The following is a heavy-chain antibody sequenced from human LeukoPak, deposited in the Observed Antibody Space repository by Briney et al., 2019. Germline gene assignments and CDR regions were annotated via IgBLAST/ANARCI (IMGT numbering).Heavy chain of an antibody. CDR2: IHSNGNP. CDR3: ARQTTVITGPFDY. Sequence: SETLSLTCTVSGGSITSYHWSWIRQPAGKGLEWIGRIHSNGNPNYNPSLKSRVTISVDTSRNYFSLKLTSVTAADTAVYYCARQTTVITGPFDYWGQGALVAVSS. CDR1: GGSITSYH. D-gene: IGHD4-23*01. V-gene: IGHV4-4*07. J-gene: IGHJ4*02.